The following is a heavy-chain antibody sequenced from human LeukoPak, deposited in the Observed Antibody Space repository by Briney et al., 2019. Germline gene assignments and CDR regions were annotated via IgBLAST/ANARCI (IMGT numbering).Heavy chain of an antibody. D-gene: IGHD3-3*01. CDR2: INPSGGST. Sequence: ASVKVSCKASGYTFTSYYMHWVRQAPGQGLEWMGIINPSGGSTSYAQKFQGRVTMTRDMSTSTVYMELSSLRSEDTAVYYCARGGYDFSILCYYYMDVWGKGTTVTVSS. V-gene: IGHV1-46*01. J-gene: IGHJ6*03. CDR3: ARGGYDFSILCYYYMDV. CDR1: GYTFTSYY.